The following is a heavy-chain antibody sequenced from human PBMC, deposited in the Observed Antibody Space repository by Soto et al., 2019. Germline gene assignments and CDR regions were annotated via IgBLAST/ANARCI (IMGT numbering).Heavy chain of an antibody. CDR3: ANFPVYDYGYDDDY. V-gene: IGHV3-23*01. J-gene: IGHJ4*02. CDR1: GFTFRRYA. D-gene: IGHD4-17*01. Sequence: EAQLLESGGGLVQSGGSLRLSCAASGFTFRRYAMSWVRQAPGQGLEWVSSISGIGDTTYYADSVKGRFTISRDNFKSTLYLQMNSLRYEDTAVYYCANFPVYDYGYDDDYWGQGTLVTVSS. CDR2: ISGIGDTT.